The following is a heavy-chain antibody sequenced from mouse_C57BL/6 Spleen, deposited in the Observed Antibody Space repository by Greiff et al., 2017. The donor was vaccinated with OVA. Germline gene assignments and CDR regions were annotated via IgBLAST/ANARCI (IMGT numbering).Heavy chain of an antibody. CDR1: GYTFTDYY. Sequence: VQLQQSGPELVKPGASVKISCKASGYTFTDYYMNWVKQSHGKSLEWIGDINPNNGGTSYNQKFKGKATLTVDKSSSTAYMELRSLTSEDSAVYYCARSLLSHYAMDYWGQGTSVTVSS. CDR2: INPNNGGT. J-gene: IGHJ4*01. D-gene: IGHD2-1*01. CDR3: ARSLLSHYAMDY. V-gene: IGHV1-26*01.